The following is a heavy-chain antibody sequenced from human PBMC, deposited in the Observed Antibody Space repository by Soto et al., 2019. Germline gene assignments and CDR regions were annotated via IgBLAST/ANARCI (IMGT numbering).Heavy chain of an antibody. Sequence: GGSLRLSCAASGFTFSSYGMHWVRQAPGKGLEWVAVIWYDGSNKYYADSVKGRFTISRDNSKNTLYLQMNSLRAKDTAVYYCARGLDYYDSSGSPGAFDIWGQGTMVTVSS. D-gene: IGHD3-22*01. V-gene: IGHV3-33*01. J-gene: IGHJ3*02. CDR3: ARGLDYYDSSGSPGAFDI. CDR1: GFTFSSYG. CDR2: IWYDGSNK.